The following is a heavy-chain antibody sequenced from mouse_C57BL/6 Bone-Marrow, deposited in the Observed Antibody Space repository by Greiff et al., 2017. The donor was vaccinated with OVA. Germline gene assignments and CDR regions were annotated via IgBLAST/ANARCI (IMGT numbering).Heavy chain of an antibody. CDR3: ARPSYYFDY. V-gene: IGHV1-81*01. J-gene: IGHJ2*01. Sequence: QVQLKQSGAELARPGASVKLSCKASGYTFTSYGISWVKQRTGQGLEWIGAIYPRSGNTYYNEKFKGKATLTADKSSSTAYMELRSLTSEDSAVYFCARPSYYFDYWGQGTTLTVSS. CDR1: GYTFTSYG. CDR2: IYPRSGNT.